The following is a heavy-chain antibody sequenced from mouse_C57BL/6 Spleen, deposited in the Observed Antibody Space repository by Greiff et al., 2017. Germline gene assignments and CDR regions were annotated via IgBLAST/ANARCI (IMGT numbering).Heavy chain of an antibody. CDR2: TFYSGIT. D-gene: IGHD3-2*02. V-gene: IGHV3-3*01. Sequence: VQLQESGPSLVRPSQTLSLTCTVTGFSINSACYWIWIRQFPGNKLEYIGYTFYSGITYYNPSLEIRTYITRDTSKNPFSLKLRSVTTQDTSTYYCARGASQATYYARDYWGQGTSVTVAS. J-gene: IGHJ4*01. CDR3: ARGASQATYYARDY. CDR1: GFSINSACY.